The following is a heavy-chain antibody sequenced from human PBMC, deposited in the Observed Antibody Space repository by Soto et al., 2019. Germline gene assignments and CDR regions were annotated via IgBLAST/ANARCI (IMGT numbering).Heavy chain of an antibody. CDR2: ISISSSTI. D-gene: IGHD3-22*01. CDR3: ARGACYCATSGLSY. J-gene: IGHJ4*02. Sequence: EVQLVESGGGLVQPGGSLRLSCAASGFTFSSYSMNWVRQAPGKGLEWVSYISISSSTIYYADSVKGRFTISRDNAKNSLCRQSNRLIAEDTAVYSCARGACYCATSGLSYWGPGTLVTVSS. CDR1: GFTFSSYS. V-gene: IGHV3-48*01.